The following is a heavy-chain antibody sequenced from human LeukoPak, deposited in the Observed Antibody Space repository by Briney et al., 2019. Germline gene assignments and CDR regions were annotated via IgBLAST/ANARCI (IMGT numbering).Heavy chain of an antibody. J-gene: IGHJ4*02. CDR2: IYTSGST. CDR3: ARAPEEWELSYFDY. CDR1: GGSISSGRYY. V-gene: IGHV4-61*02. Sequence: SQTLSLTCTVSGGSISSGRYYWSWIRQPAGKGLEGIVRIYTSGSTNYNPSLKSRVTISVDTSKNQFSLKLSSVTAADTAVYYCARAPEEWELSYFDYWGQGTLVTVFS. D-gene: IGHD1-26*01.